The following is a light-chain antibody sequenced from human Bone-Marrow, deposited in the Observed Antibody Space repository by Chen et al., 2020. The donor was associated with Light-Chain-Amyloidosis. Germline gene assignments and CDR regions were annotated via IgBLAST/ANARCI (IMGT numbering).Light chain of an antibody. V-gene: IGLV6-57*04. CDR2: EDN. J-gene: IGLJ3*02. CDR3: QSYESTVV. Sequence: NFMLTQPHSVSASPGKTVTISCTRSSGNIASSFVQWYQQRPGSAPTTVIFEDNQRPSGVPDRFSASIDISSNSASLTISGLKTGDEADYYCQSYESTVVFGGGTKVTVL. CDR1: SGNIASSF.